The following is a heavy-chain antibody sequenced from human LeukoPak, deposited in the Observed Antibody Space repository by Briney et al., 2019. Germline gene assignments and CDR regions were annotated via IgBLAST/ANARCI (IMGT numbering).Heavy chain of an antibody. J-gene: IGHJ3*02. CDR3: ATNAELLDAFDI. Sequence: GSSVKVSCKASGGTLSNHAVSWVRQAPGQGLEWMGGFDPEDGETIYAQKFQGRVTMTEDTSTDTAYMELSSLRSEDTAVYYCATNAELLDAFDIWGQGTMVTVS. D-gene: IGHD2-15*01. CDR1: GGTLSNHA. CDR2: FDPEDGET. V-gene: IGHV1-24*01.